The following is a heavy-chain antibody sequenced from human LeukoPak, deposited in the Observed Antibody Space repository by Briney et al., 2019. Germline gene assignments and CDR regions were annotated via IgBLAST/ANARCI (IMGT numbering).Heavy chain of an antibody. Sequence: GSSVKVSCKASGGTFSSYAISWVRQAPGQGLEWMGGIIAIFGTANYAQKFQGRVTITPDESKSTAYMELSRLRSEDAVVYYCARGVNSSSWRPIDYWGQGTLVTVSS. D-gene: IGHD6-13*01. J-gene: IGHJ4*02. V-gene: IGHV1-69*01. CDR3: ARGVNSSSWRPIDY. CDR1: GGTFSSYA. CDR2: IIAIFGTA.